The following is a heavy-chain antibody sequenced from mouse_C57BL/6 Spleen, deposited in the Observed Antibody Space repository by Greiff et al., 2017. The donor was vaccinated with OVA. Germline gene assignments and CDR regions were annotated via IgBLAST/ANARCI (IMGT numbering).Heavy chain of an antibody. Sequence: EVKLLESGPGMVKPSQSLSLTCTVTGYSITSGYDWHWIRHFPGNKLEWMGYISYSGSTNYNPSLKSRISITHDTSKNHFFLKLNSVTTEDTATYYCARGGNYPFAYWGQGTLVTVSA. D-gene: IGHD2-1*01. CDR3: ARGGNYPFAY. CDR1: GYSITSGYD. CDR2: ISYSGST. J-gene: IGHJ3*01. V-gene: IGHV3-1*01.